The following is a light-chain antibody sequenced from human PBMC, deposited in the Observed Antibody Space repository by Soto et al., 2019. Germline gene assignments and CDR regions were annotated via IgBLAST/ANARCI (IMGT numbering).Light chain of an antibody. Sequence: EIVLTQSPATLSLSPGERATLSCRASQSVSSFLAWYQQRPGQAPRLLIYDASNRATGIPAWFSGSGSGTDFTLTISSLEPEDFAVYFCQQRSTTWTFGQGTKVEIK. CDR2: DAS. V-gene: IGKV3-11*01. J-gene: IGKJ1*01. CDR3: QQRSTTWT. CDR1: QSVSSF.